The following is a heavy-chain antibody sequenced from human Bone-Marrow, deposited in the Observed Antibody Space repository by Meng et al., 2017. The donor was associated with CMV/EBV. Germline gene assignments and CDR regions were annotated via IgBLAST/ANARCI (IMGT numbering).Heavy chain of an antibody. CDR1: GFTFSSYA. J-gene: IGHJ3*02. CDR2: ISGSGGST. CDR3: AKDYGRYSYAFDI. Sequence: GESLKIPCAASGFTFSSYAMSWVRQAPGKGLEWVSAISGSGGSTYYADSVKGRFTISRDNFKNTLFLQMNSLRAEDTAVYYCAKDYGRYSYAFDIWGQGTMVTVSS. D-gene: IGHD3-10*01. V-gene: IGHV3-23*01.